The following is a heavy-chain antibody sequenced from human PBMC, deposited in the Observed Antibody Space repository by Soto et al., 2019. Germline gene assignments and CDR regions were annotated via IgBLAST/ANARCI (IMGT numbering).Heavy chain of an antibody. Sequence: EMQLVESGGTVVQPGGSLRLSCAASGFVFSNYNMNWVRQAPGKGLEWVSYITTSSSTIYYADSVKGRFTISRDNAKNSLYLEMNSLRDEDTAVYYCARDRGGYGLFGQWGPGTLVTVSS. CDR1: GFVFSNYN. CDR2: ITTSSSTI. CDR3: ARDRGGYGLFGQ. V-gene: IGHV3-48*02. J-gene: IGHJ4*02. D-gene: IGHD5-12*01.